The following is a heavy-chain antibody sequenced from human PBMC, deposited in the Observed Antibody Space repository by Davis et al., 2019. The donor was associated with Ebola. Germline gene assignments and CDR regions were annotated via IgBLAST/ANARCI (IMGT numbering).Heavy chain of an antibody. CDR1: GSSLRSYS. D-gene: IGHD1-26*01. CDR2: ISSSSSYI. J-gene: IGHJ4*02. V-gene: IGHV3-21*01. CDR3: AREWELLDY. Sequence: GESLKISCSASGSSLRSYSMNWVRQAPGKGLEWVSSISSSSSYIHYADSVKGRFTISRDNSKNTLYLQMNSLRAEDTAVYYCAREWELLDYWGQGTLVTVSS.